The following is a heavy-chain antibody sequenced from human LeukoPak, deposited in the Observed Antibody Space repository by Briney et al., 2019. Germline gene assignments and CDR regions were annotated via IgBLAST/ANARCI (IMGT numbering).Heavy chain of an antibody. CDR3: ARGRWELLRDDWFDP. Sequence: LETLSLTCTVSGGSISSSSYYWGWIRQPPGKGLEWIGSIYYSGSTYYNPSLKSRVTISVDTSKNQFSLKLSSVAAADTAVYYCARGRWELLRDDWFDPWGQGTLVTVSS. CDR1: GGSISSSSYY. D-gene: IGHD1-26*01. CDR2: IYYSGST. V-gene: IGHV4-39*07. J-gene: IGHJ5*02.